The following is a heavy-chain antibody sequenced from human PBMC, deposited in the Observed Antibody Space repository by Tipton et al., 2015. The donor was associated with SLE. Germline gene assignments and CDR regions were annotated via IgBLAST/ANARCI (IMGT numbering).Heavy chain of an antibody. Sequence: TLSLTCTVSGDSISSHYWSWFRQPPGKRLEWIGYIYSGGIIRYSSSLRSRATISEDTSKNQFSLQLRSVTAADTAVYYCARDEQLGLRYWGQGTLVTVSS. CDR1: GDSISSHY. J-gene: IGHJ4*02. CDR2: IYSGGII. D-gene: IGHD6-6*01. V-gene: IGHV4-59*11. CDR3: ARDEQLGLRY.